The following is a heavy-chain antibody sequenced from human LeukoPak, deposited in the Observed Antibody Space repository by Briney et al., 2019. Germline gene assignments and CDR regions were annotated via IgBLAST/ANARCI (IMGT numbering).Heavy chain of an antibody. D-gene: IGHD6-13*01. CDR3: ATWGSSWYYDY. V-gene: IGHV3-7*01. Sequence: TGGSLRLSCAASGFIFRNYWMNWVRQAAGKGLEWVANIKEDGSEKYYVDSVKGRFTISRDNAKNSLYLQMNSLRAEDTAVYYCATWGSSWYYDYWGQGTLVTVSS. CDR2: IKEDGSEK. CDR1: GFIFRNYW. J-gene: IGHJ4*02.